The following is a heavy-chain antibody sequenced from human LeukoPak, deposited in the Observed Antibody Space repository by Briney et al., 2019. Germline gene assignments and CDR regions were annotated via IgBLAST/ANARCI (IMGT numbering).Heavy chain of an antibody. J-gene: IGHJ5*02. CDR3: ARDTPAADYWFDP. CDR1: GYTFTGYY. V-gene: IGHV1-2*02. CDR2: INPNSGGT. D-gene: IGHD2-2*01. Sequence: ASVKVSCKASGYTFTGYYMHWVRQAPGQGLEWMGWINPNSGGTNYAQKFQGRVTMTRDTSISTAYMELSRLRSDDTAVYYCARDTPAADYWFDPWGQGTLVTVSS.